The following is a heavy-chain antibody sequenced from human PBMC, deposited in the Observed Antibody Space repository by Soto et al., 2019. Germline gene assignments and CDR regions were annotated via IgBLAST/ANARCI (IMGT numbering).Heavy chain of an antibody. CDR3: APNAYYYDSSGGY. V-gene: IGHV1-69*13. D-gene: IGHD3-22*01. CDR2: IIPIFGTA. J-gene: IGHJ4*02. CDR1: GGTFSSYA. Sequence: ASVKVSCKASGGTFSSYAISWVRQAPGQGLEWMGGIIPIFGTANYAQKFQGRVTITADESTSTAYMELSSLRSEDTAVYYCAPNAYYYDSSGGYWGQGTLVTVSS.